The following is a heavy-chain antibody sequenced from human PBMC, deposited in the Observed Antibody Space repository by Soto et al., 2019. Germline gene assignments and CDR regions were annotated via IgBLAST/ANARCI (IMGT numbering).Heavy chain of an antibody. CDR3: AKAPNYYDSSGPDY. D-gene: IGHD3-22*01. Sequence: GSLKIPCAASGFTFSSYAMSWVRQAPGKGLEWVSAISGSGGSTYYADSVKGRFTISRDNSKNTLYLQMNSLRAEDTAVYYCAKAPNYYDSSGPDYWGQGTLVTVSS. V-gene: IGHV3-23*01. CDR2: ISGSGGST. J-gene: IGHJ4*02. CDR1: GFTFSSYA.